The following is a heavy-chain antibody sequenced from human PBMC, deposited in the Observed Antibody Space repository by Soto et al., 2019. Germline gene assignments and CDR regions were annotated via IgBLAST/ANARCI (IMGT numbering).Heavy chain of an antibody. V-gene: IGHV3-21*01. Sequence: GGSLRLSCAASGFTFNTYSMNWVRQAPGKGLEWVSSISSGSSYIYYADSVRGRFIVSRDNAKNSLWLQMTSLRAEDTAVYYCAREFRWNDVDLDYWGQGTLVTVSS. CDR2: ISSGSSYI. J-gene: IGHJ4*02. CDR3: AREFRWNDVDLDY. CDR1: GFTFNTYS. D-gene: IGHD1-1*01.